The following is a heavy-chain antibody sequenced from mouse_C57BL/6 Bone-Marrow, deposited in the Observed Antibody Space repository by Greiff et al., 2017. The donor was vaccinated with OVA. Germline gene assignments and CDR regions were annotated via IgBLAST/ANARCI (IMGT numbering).Heavy chain of an antibody. V-gene: IGHV1-15*01. CDR1: GYTFTDYE. J-gene: IGHJ3*01. Sequence: VQLQQSGAELVRPGASVTLSCKASGYTFTDYEMHWVKQTPVHGLEWIGAIDPETGGTAYNQKFKGKAILTADKSSSTAYMELRSLTSEDSAVYYCTSGDYEAWFAYWGQGTLVTVSA. CDR3: TSGDYEAWFAY. CDR2: IDPETGGT. D-gene: IGHD2-4*01.